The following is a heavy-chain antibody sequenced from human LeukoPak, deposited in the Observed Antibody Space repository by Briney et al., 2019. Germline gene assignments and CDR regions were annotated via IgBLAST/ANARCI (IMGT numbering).Heavy chain of an antibody. CDR2: VSGSGGST. CDR3: AFRPGNYDILTQYYFDY. J-gene: IGHJ4*02. Sequence: GGSLRLSCAASAFTFRNYAMTWVRQAPGKGLEWVSAVSGSGGSTNYAASVKGRFTVSRDNSKNTLYLQMNSLRAEDTAVYYCAFRPGNYDILTQYYFDYRGPGTLVTVSS. V-gene: IGHV3-23*01. CDR1: AFTFRNYA. D-gene: IGHD3-9*01.